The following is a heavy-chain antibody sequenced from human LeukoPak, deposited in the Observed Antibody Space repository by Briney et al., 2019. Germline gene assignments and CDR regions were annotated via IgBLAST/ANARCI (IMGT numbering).Heavy chain of an antibody. J-gene: IGHJ4*02. D-gene: IGHD6-6*01. V-gene: IGHV3-13*01. Sequence: GGSLRLSCAASGFTFSSYDMHWVRQATGKGLEWVSAIGTAGDTYYPDSVKGRFTISRDNSKNTLYLQMNSLRAEDTAVYYCAKDQSSSYVDYWGQGTLVTVSS. CDR2: IGTAGDT. CDR3: AKDQSSSYVDY. CDR1: GFTFSSYD.